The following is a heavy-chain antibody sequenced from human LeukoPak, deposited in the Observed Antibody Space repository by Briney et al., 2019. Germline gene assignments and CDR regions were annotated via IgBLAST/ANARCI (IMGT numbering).Heavy chain of an antibody. CDR3: ARDYYYGMDV. Sequence: GGSLRLSCAASGFTFSNYAMNWVRQAPGKGLEWVSGISGGGRNTNYADSVKGRFTISRDNAKNTLFLQMNSLRAEDTAVYYCARDYYYGMDVWGQGTTITVSS. CDR2: ISGGGRNT. CDR1: GFTFSNYA. J-gene: IGHJ6*02. V-gene: IGHV3-23*01.